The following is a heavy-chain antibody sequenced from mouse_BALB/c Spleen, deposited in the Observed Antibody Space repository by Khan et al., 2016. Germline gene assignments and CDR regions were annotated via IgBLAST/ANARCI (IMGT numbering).Heavy chain of an antibody. CDR1: GFNIKDTY. CDR3: ARSSWEWFAY. V-gene: IGHV14-3*02. J-gene: IGHJ3*01. Sequence: EVQLQESGAELVKPGASVKLSCTASGFNIKDTYMHWVKQRPEQGLEWIGRIDPANGNTKYDPKFQGKATITADTSSNTAYLQRSSLTSEDTAVYYCARSSWEWFAYWGQGTLVTVSA. D-gene: IGHD4-1*01. CDR2: IDPANGNT.